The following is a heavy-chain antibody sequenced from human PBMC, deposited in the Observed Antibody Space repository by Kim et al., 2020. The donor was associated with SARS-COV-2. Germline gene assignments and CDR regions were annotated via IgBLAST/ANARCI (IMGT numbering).Heavy chain of an antibody. Sequence: ASVKVSCKASGYTFTGYYMHWVRQAPGQGLEWMGRINPNSGGTNYAQKFQGRVTMTRDTSISTAYMELSRLRSDDTAVYYCARDYFNRGQLVPVPEIWGQGTLVTVSS. CDR3: ARDYFNRGQLVPVPEI. J-gene: IGHJ4*02. CDR1: GYTFTGYY. D-gene: IGHD6-6*01. CDR2: INPNSGGT. V-gene: IGHV1-2*06.